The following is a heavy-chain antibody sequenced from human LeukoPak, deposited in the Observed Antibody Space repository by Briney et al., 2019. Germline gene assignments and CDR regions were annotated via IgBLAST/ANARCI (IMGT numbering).Heavy chain of an antibody. CDR3: GKGLNRDYSGVGDY. J-gene: IGHJ4*02. V-gene: IGHV3-23*01. CDR1: GFTFSNYA. CDR2: MSGSGDYT. D-gene: IGHD4-11*01. Sequence: GGSLSLSCAASGFTFSNYAMSWVRQAPGKGLEWVSSMSGSGDYTYHADSVKGRFTISRDNSENKLYLQANSLRAEDTAVYYCGKGLNRDYSGVGDYWGQGTLVTVSS.